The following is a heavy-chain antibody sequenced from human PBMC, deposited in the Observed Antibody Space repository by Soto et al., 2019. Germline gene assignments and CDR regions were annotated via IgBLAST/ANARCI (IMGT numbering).Heavy chain of an antibody. CDR3: TRGKEGGYCSSTRCHGIFPKPVDY. CDR1: GFTFSSYT. CDR2: ISSSSSYI. J-gene: IGHJ4*02. V-gene: IGHV3-21*02. D-gene: IGHD2-2*01. Sequence: EVQLVESGGGLVKPGGSLRLSCAASGFTFSSYTMNWVRQAPGKGLEWVSSISSSSSYIYYADSVKGRFTISRDNAKNFTYLQMNSLRAEDTAVYFCTRGKEGGYCSSTRCHGIFPKPVDYWGQGTLVTVSS.